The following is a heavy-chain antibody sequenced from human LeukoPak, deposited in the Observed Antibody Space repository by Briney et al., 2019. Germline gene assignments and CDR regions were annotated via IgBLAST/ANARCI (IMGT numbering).Heavy chain of an antibody. D-gene: IGHD2-2*01. CDR2: ISSSSSYI. Sequence: GGSLRLSCAASGFTFSSYSMNWVRQAPGKGLEWVSSISSSSSYIYYADSVKGRFTISRDNAKNSLYLQMNSLRAEDTAVYYCARAEYCSSTSCQVRFFQHWGQGTLVTVSS. V-gene: IGHV3-21*01. CDR3: ARAEYCSSTSCQVRFFQH. J-gene: IGHJ1*01. CDR1: GFTFSSYS.